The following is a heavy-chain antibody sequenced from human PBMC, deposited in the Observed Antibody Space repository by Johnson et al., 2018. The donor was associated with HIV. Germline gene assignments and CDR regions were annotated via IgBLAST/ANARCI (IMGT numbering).Heavy chain of an antibody. V-gene: IGHV3-30*03. CDR1: GFTFSS. J-gene: IGHJ3*02. Sequence: QMLLVESGGGVVQPGRSLRLSCAASGFTFSSMHWDRQAPGKGLEWVAVISHDGSHKYYADSVKGRFTISRDNSKNTLYLQMNSLRAEDTAVYYCARVKQQVVRVGSDAFDIWGQGTMVTVSS. D-gene: IGHD6-13*01. CDR3: ARVKQQVVRVGSDAFDI. CDR2: ISHDGSHK.